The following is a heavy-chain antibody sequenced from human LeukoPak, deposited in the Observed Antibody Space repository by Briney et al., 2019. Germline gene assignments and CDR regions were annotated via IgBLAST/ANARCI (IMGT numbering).Heavy chain of an antibody. CDR3: VTIRSYYFDY. D-gene: IGHD3-16*02. CDR2: IRYDGSNK. CDR1: GFTFSSYG. Sequence: PGGSLRLSCAASGFTFSSYGMHWVRQAPGKGLEWVAFIRYDGSNKYYADSVKGRFTISRDNSKNTLYLQMNSLRAEDTAAYYCVTIRSYYFDYWGQGTLVTVSS. V-gene: IGHV3-30*02. J-gene: IGHJ4*02.